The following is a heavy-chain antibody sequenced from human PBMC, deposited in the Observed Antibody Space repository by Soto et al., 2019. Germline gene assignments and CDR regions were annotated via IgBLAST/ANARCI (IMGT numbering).Heavy chain of an antibody. CDR2: VYPSDSEV. CDR3: TTGATSSFDS. Sequence: GEAMQRSCQGTGYSFSSSWLGWVRQKPGKGLEWLGNVYPSDSEVRYSPAFEGKVTISAEKSINTAYLQLLNLKASDTAFYYCTTGATSSFDSLGERPRVTV. V-gene: IGHV5-51*01. CDR1: GYSFSSSW. D-gene: IGHD1-1*01. J-gene: IGHJ4*02.